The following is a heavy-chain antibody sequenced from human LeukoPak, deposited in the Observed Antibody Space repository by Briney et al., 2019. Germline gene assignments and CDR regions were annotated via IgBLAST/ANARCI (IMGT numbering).Heavy chain of an antibody. V-gene: IGHV4-39*01. CDR1: GGSITSSNYY. CDR3: ARLQGDYSFDY. Sequence: PSETLSLTCTVSGGSITSSNYYWGWIRQPPGKGLEWIGIIYYSGSTYYNPSLKSRVTISVDTSKNQFSLKLSSVTAADTAVYYCARLQGDYSFDYWGQGTLVTVSS. J-gene: IGHJ4*02. D-gene: IGHD4-11*01. CDR2: IYYSGST.